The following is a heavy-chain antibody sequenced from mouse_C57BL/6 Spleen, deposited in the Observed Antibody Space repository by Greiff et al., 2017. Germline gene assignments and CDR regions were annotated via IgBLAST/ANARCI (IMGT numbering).Heavy chain of an antibody. D-gene: IGHD1-1*01. Sequence: VKLQESGPGLVQPSQSLSITCTVSGFSLTSYGVHWVRQSPGKGLEWLGVIWRGGSTDYNAAFMSRLSITKDNSKSQVFFKMNSLQADDTAIYYCAKNHGSSKVHFDYWGQGTTLTVSS. CDR1: GFSLTSYG. CDR3: AKNHGSSKVHFDY. V-gene: IGHV2-5*01. J-gene: IGHJ2*01. CDR2: IWRGGST.